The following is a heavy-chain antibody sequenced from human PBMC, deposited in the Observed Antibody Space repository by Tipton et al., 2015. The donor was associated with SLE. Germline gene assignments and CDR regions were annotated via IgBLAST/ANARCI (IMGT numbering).Heavy chain of an antibody. CDR3: ARGGLTYGYYYCMDV. V-gene: IGHV4-34*01. CDR2: INHSGST. D-gene: IGHD2-21*02. CDR1: GDSINSFY. J-gene: IGHJ6*03. Sequence: TLSLTCSVSGDSINSFYWSWIRQPPGKGLEWIGEINHSGSTNYNPSLKSRVTISVDTSKNQFSLKLSSVTAADTAVYYCARGGLTYGYYYCMDVWGKGTTVAVSS.